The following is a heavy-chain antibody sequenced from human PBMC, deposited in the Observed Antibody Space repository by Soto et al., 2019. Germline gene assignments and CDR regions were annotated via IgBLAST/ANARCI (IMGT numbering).Heavy chain of an antibody. J-gene: IGHJ6*02. CDR3: ARDYGRQWLVLPGMDV. D-gene: IGHD6-19*01. CDR1: GGTFSSYT. Sequence: QVQLVQSGAEVKKPGSSVKVSCKASGGTFSSYTISWVRQAPGQGLEWMGRIIPILGIANNAQKFQGRVTITADKSTRTAYMELSSLRSEDTAVYYCARDYGRQWLVLPGMDVWGQGTTVTVSS. V-gene: IGHV1-69*08. CDR2: IIPILGIA.